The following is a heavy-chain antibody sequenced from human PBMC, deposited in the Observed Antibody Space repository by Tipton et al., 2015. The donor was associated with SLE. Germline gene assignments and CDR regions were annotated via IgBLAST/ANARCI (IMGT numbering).Heavy chain of an antibody. CDR3: TRGSGGDY. CDR2: INPDNGNT. Sequence: QVQLVQSGAEVKKPGASVNISCKASGYSFTTFTFHWVRQAPGHSLEWMGWINPDNGNTRYSQKFLGRVTITSDTSATTTYMDLTGLRSEDTAVYFCTRGSGGDYWGQGTQVTVSS. CDR1: GYSFTTFT. V-gene: IGHV1-3*01. J-gene: IGHJ4*02. D-gene: IGHD6-19*01.